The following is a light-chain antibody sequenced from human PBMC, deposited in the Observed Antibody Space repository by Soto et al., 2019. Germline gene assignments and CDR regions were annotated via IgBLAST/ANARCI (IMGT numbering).Light chain of an antibody. Sequence: EIVMTQSPATLSVTAGERATLSCMASQRVSTNLAWYQQKPGQAPRLLIYSASTRATGIPGRFSGSGTETEFTLTISSLQSEDFAVYYCQQYSDWPPTYTFGQGTKLEIK. CDR3: QQYSDWPPTYT. CDR2: SAS. V-gene: IGKV3-15*01. J-gene: IGKJ2*01. CDR1: QRVSTN.